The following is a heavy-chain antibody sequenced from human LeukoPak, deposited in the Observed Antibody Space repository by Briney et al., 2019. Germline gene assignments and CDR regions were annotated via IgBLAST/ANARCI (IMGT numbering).Heavy chain of an antibody. CDR1: GFTFSSYG. D-gene: IGHD1-26*01. Sequence: GGSLRLSCAASGFTFSSYGMHWVRQAPGKGLEWVAVILNDGSQEKYADSVKGRFTISRDNSKNTLFLQMNSLRAEDTAVYYCVRGGGSFDSWGQGTLVTVSS. CDR2: ILNDGSQE. CDR3: VRGGGSFDS. V-gene: IGHV3-33*01. J-gene: IGHJ4*02.